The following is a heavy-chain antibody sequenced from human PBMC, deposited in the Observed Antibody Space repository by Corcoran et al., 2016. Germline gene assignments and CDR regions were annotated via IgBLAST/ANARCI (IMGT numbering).Heavy chain of an antibody. CDR3: AKLPVDTAMVTDDYYYGMDV. J-gene: IGHJ6*02. CDR1: GGTFSSYA. CDR2: IIPIFGTA. D-gene: IGHD5-18*01. V-gene: IGHV1-69*06. Sequence: QVQLVQSGAEVKKPGSSVKVSCTASGGTFSSYAISWVRQAPGQGLEWMGGIIPIFGTANYAQKFQGRVTITADKSTSTAYMELSSLRSEDTAVYYCAKLPVDTAMVTDDYYYGMDVWGQGTTVTVSS.